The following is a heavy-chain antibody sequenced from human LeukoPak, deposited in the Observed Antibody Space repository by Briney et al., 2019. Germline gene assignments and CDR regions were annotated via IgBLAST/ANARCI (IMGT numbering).Heavy chain of an antibody. CDR2: IYTSGGT. CDR1: GGSISSGSYY. V-gene: IGHV4-61*02. J-gene: IGHJ4*02. CDR3: ARGDYRKLIDY. D-gene: IGHD4-11*01. Sequence: SETLSLTCTVSGGSISSGSYYWSWIRQPAGKGLEWIGRIYTSGGTNYNPSLKSRVTISVDTSKNQFSLKLSSVTAADTAVYYCARGDYRKLIDYWGQGTLVTVSS.